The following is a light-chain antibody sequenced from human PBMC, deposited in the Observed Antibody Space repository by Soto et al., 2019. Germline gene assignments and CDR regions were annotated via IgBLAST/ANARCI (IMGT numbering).Light chain of an antibody. V-gene: IGLV2-8*01. Sequence: QSVLTQPPSASGSPGQSVTISCTGTSSDVGFYKYVSWYQQHPGKGPKLIIYEVSKRPSGVPDRFSGSKSGNTASLTVSGLQAEDEDDYYCSSYAGNNNLLFGGGTKLTVL. CDR2: EVS. CDR3: SSYAGNNNLL. CDR1: SSDVGFYKY. J-gene: IGLJ3*02.